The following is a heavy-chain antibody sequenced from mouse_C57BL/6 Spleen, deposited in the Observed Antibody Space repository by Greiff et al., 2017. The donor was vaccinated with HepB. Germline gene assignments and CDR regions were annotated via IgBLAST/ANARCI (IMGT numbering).Heavy chain of an antibody. Sequence: EVKVEESGPGLVKPSQSLSLTCSVTGYSITSGYYWNWIRQFPGNKLEWMGYISYDGSNNYNPSLKNRISITRDTSKNQFFLKLNSVTTEDTATYYCARDIYYYGSSYRYFDVWGTGTTVTVSS. CDR1: GYSITSGYY. CDR2: ISYDGSN. D-gene: IGHD1-1*01. J-gene: IGHJ1*03. CDR3: ARDIYYYGSSYRYFDV. V-gene: IGHV3-6*01.